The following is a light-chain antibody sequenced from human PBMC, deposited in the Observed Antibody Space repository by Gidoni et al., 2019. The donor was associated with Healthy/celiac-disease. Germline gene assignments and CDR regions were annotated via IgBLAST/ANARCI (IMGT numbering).Light chain of an antibody. Sequence: DIQLTQSPSSLSASVGDRVTITCRASQSISSYLNWYQQKPGKAPKLLSYAASSLQSGVPSRVSGSGSGTDFTLTSSSLEPEDFENYYWQKSYSTPRTFGQGTKVEIK. J-gene: IGKJ1*01. CDR1: QSISSY. V-gene: IGKV1-39*01. CDR2: AAS. CDR3: QKSYSTPRT.